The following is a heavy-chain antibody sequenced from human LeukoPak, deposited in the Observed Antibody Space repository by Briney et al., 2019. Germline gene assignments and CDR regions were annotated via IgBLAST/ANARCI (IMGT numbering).Heavy chain of an antibody. D-gene: IGHD1-7*01. CDR2: IYYSGST. CDR1: GGSISSYY. J-gene: IGHJ5*02. Sequence: SETLSLTCTVSGGSISSYYWSWIRQPPGKGLEWIGYIYYSGSTNYNPSLKSRVTISVDTSKDQFSLKLSSVTAADTAVYYCARDRYNWNYRWFDPWGQGTLVTVSS. CDR3: ARDRYNWNYRWFDP. V-gene: IGHV4-59*01.